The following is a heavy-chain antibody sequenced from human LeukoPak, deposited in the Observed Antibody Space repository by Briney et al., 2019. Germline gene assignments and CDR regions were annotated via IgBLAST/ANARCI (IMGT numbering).Heavy chain of an antibody. Sequence: GGSLRLSCAASGSTFDDYAMHWVRQAPGKGLEWVSGISWNSGSIGYADSVKGRFTISRDNAKNSLYLQMNSLRAEDTALYYCAKDISYSSGSSSFDYWGQGTLVTVSS. V-gene: IGHV3-9*01. CDR2: ISWNSGSI. D-gene: IGHD6-19*01. CDR3: AKDISYSSGSSSFDY. J-gene: IGHJ4*02. CDR1: GSTFDDYA.